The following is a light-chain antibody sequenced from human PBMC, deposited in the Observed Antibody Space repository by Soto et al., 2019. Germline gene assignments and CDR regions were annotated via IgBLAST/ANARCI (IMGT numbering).Light chain of an antibody. Sequence: QSVLTQPASVSGSPGQSITISCTVTSSDVGNYKYVSWYQQHPGKAPKLIIYEVSNRPSGVSDRFSGSKSGNTASLTISGLQAEDENDYYCLSYTSSGTYVFGTGTKVTVL. J-gene: IGLJ1*01. CDR3: LSYTSSGTYV. CDR1: SSDVGNYKY. V-gene: IGLV2-14*01. CDR2: EVS.